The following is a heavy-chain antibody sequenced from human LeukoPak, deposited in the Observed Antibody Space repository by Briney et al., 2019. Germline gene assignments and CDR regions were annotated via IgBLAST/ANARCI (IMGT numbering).Heavy chain of an antibody. V-gene: IGHV1-69*04. Sequence: SVKVSCKASGGTFSSYAISWVRQAPGQGLEWMGRIIPILGIANYAQKFQGRVTITADGSTSTAYMELSSLRSEDTAVYYCARKGHGYDFNWFDPWGQGTLVTVSS. CDR1: GGTFSSYA. J-gene: IGHJ5*02. D-gene: IGHD5-12*01. CDR3: ARKGHGYDFNWFDP. CDR2: IIPILGIA.